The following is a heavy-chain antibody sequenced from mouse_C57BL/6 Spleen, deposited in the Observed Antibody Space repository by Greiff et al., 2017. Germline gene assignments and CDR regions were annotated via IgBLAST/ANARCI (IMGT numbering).Heavy chain of an antibody. CDR3: ARGDTRSGYGGNSYYYAMDY. D-gene: IGHD3-2*02. CDR2: IYPRSGNT. CDR1: GYTFTSYG. Sequence: QVQLQQSGAELARPGASVKLSCKASGYTFTSYGISWVKQRTGQGLEWIGEIYPRSGNTYYNEKFKGKATLTADKSSSTAYMELRSLTSEDSAVYFCARGDTRSGYGGNSYYYAMDYWGQGTSVTVSS. J-gene: IGHJ4*01. V-gene: IGHV1-81*01.